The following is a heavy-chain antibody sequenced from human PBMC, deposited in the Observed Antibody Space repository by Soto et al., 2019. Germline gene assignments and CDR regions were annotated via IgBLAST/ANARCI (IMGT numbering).Heavy chain of an antibody. V-gene: IGHV4-31*03. D-gene: IGHD2-8*01. CDR1: GGSISSHYYY. J-gene: IGHJ4*02. Sequence: PSGTLSLTCTASGGSISSHYYYWSWIRQHPAKGLEWIGYIHNSGIPYYSPSLRSRVTISVDTSQNQVSLELRSVTAADTAVYYCAGKPNALYYFDYWGQGILVTVSS. CDR2: IHNSGIP. CDR3: AGKPNALYYFDY.